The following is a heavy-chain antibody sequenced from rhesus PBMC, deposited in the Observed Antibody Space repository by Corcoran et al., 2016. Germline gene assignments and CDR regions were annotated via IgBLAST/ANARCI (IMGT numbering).Heavy chain of an antibody. CDR2: ISGRGGST. CDR1: GGSISSNY. V-gene: IGHV4-173*01. D-gene: IGHD4-17*01. CDR3: ARDRGNYWDPPCDV. Sequence: QLQLQESGPGLVKPSETLSLTCAVSGGSISSNYWSWIRQPPGKGLEWSGRISGRGGSTEDNPSHKRGVTIATDTAKNQLALKLSSVTDADTAVYYCARDRGNYWDPPCDVWGPGVLVTVSS. J-gene: IGHJ5-1*01.